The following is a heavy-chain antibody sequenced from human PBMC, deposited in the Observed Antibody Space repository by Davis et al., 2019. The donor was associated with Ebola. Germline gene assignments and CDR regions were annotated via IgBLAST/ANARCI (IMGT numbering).Heavy chain of an antibody. CDR1: GFTFSSYW. J-gene: IGHJ4*01. Sequence: GASLKISCAASGFTFSSYWMSWVRHAPGKGLEWVANINQDGSNKQYVDSVKGRFTISRDNAKNSLFLQLNSLRAEDTALYYCARLPSGVGRALDYWGHGTLVTVSS. V-gene: IGHV3-7*01. CDR3: ARLPSGVGRALDY. D-gene: IGHD5-12*01. CDR2: INQDGSNK.